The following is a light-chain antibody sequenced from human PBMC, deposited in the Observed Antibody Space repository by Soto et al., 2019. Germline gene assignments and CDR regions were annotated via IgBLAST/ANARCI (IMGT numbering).Light chain of an antibody. CDR2: DAS. V-gene: IGKV1-5*01. J-gene: IGKJ1*01. Sequence: DIPMTQSPSTLSASVGDRVTITCRASQSVRSRLAWYQQRPGKAPQLLIYDASTVESGVPSRFSGSGSGTEFTLTISSLQPDDSVTYYCQQYNFVSWTFGQGTKVEIK. CDR1: QSVRSR. CDR3: QQYNFVSWT.